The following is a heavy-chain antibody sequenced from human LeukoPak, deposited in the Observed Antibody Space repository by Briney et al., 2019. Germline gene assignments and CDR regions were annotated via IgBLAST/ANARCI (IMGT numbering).Heavy chain of an antibody. J-gene: IGHJ6*02. CDR3: ARLGIAVAGTLGYYYYYGMDV. V-gene: IGHV4-39*01. D-gene: IGHD6-19*01. CDR2: IYYSGST. CDR1: GGSISSSSYY. Sequence: SETLSLTCTVSGGSISSSSYYWGWIRQPPGKGLEWIGSIYYSGSTYYNPSLKSRVTISVDTSKNQFSLKLSSVTAADTAVYYCARLGIAVAGTLGYYYYYGMDVWGQGTTVTVSS.